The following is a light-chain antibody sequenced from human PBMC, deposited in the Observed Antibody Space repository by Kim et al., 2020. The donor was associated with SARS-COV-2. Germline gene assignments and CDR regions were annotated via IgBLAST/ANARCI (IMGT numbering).Light chain of an antibody. CDR2: DVS. Sequence: GQALPVSFTGTRSDVGGYNFVSWDQQHPGKAPKLMIYDVSNRPSGVSIRFSGSKSGNTAFLTISGLQAEDEADYYCSSYTNSSPWVFGGGTKLTVL. CDR1: RSDVGGYNF. J-gene: IGLJ3*02. CDR3: SSYTNSSPWV. V-gene: IGLV2-14*03.